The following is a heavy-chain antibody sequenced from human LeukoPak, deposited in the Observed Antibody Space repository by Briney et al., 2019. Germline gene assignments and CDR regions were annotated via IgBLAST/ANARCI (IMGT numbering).Heavy chain of an antibody. CDR3: AREAFDI. CDR2: IYSGGST. Sequence: PGGSLRLSCAASGFTFSSYSMNWVRQAPGKGLEWVSVIYSGGSTYYADSVKGRFTISRDNSKNTLYLQMNSLRAEDTAVYYCAREAFDIWGQGTMVTVSS. CDR1: GFTFSSYS. J-gene: IGHJ3*02. V-gene: IGHV3-66*01.